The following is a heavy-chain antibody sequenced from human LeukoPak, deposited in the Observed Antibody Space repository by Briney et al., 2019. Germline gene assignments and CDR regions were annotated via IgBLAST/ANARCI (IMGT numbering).Heavy chain of an antibody. CDR1: GGSISSYY. D-gene: IGHD4-23*01. CDR3: ARTTVASLVYWHFDL. CDR2: ISYSGST. Sequence: PSETLSLTCTVSGGSISSYYWSWIRQPPGKGLECIGYISYSGSTNYNPSLKSRVTISVDRSKNQFSLKLISVTAADTAVYYCARTTVASLVYWHFDLWGRGTLVTVSS. J-gene: IGHJ2*01. V-gene: IGHV4-59*01.